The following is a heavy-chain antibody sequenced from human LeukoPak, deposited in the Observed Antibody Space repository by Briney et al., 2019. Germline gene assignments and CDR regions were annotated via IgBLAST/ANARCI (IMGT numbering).Heavy chain of an antibody. Sequence: GGSLRLSCEASGFTFNNYWMSWVRQAPGKGLVWVSRIKSDGSTIYADSVKGRFTISRDNAENSLYLQMNSLRAEDTAVYYCARGYYYGLDVWGKGTTVIVSS. CDR1: GFTFNNYW. CDR3: ARGYYYGLDV. J-gene: IGHJ6*04. CDR2: IKSDGST. V-gene: IGHV3-74*01. D-gene: IGHD1-14*01.